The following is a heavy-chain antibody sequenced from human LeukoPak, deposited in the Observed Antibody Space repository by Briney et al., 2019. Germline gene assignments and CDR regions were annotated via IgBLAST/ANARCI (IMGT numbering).Heavy chain of an antibody. CDR1: GGSVSSGAYY. CDR2: IYYSGST. D-gene: IGHD3-10*01. Sequence: PSQTLSLTCTVSGGSVSSGAYYWSWIRRHPGKGLEWFGYIYYSGSTYYNPSLKSRVTISVDTSKNQFSLKLSSVTAADTAVYYCAREVRRITMVRGVIMYFDYWGQGTLVTVSS. J-gene: IGHJ4*02. V-gene: IGHV4-31*03. CDR3: AREVRRITMVRGVIMYFDY.